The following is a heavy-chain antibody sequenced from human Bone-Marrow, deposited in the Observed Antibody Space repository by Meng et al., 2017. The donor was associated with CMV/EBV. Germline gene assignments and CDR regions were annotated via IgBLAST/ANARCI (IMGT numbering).Heavy chain of an antibody. CDR2: INPNSGGT. J-gene: IGHJ6*02. CDR1: GYTFTGYY. D-gene: IGHD5/OR15-5a*01. V-gene: IGHV1-2*02. CDR3: AREEVYTPTFYYYGMDV. Sequence: ASVKVSCKASGYTFTGYYMHWVRQAPGQGLEWMGWINPNSGGTNYAQKFQGRVTMTRDTSISTAYMELSRLRSDDTAVYYCAREEVYTPTFYYYGMDVWGQGTTVTVSS.